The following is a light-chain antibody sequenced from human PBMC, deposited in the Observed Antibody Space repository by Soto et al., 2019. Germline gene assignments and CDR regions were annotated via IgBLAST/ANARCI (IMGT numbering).Light chain of an antibody. CDR1: HSVNSN. Sequence: EIVLTHSPATLSVSPGERTTLSCRASHSVNSNLAWYQQKPGQAPRLLIYGASSRATGVPARFSGSGSGTEFTLTISSLQSEDFAVYYCQQYDKWPPSNTFGQGTKLEIK. CDR2: GAS. V-gene: IGKV3-15*01. J-gene: IGKJ2*01. CDR3: QQYDKWPPSNT.